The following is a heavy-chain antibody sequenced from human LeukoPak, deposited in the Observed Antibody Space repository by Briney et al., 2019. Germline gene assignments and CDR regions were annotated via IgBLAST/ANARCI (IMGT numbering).Heavy chain of an antibody. V-gene: IGHV4-30-4*08. CDR1: GGSISSGDYY. CDR2: IYYSGST. D-gene: IGHD2-21*01. CDR3: ARSYCGGDCYNDY. Sequence: PSETLSLTCTVSGGSISSGDYYWSWIRQPPGKGLEWIGYIYYSGSTYYNPSLKSRVTISVDTSKNQFSLKLSSVTAADTAVYYCARSYCGGDCYNDYWGQGTLVTVSS. J-gene: IGHJ4*02.